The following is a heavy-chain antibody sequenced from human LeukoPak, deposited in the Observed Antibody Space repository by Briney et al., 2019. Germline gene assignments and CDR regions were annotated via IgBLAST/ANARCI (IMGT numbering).Heavy chain of an antibody. CDR2: INPNSGGT. V-gene: IGHV1-2*02. Sequence: ASVKVSCKASGYTFTGYYMHWVRQVPGQGLEWMGWINPNSGGTNYAQKFQGRVTMTRDTSISTAYMELSRLRSDDTAVYYCARVRVAWVAAAGNDYWGQGTLVTVSS. CDR1: GYTFTGYY. J-gene: IGHJ4*02. D-gene: IGHD6-13*01. CDR3: ARVRVAWVAAAGNDY.